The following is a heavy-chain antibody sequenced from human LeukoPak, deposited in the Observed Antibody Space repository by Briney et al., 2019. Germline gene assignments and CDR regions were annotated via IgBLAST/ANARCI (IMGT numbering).Heavy chain of an antibody. J-gene: IGHJ1*01. CDR1: GFTFSSYW. D-gene: IGHD3-22*01. Sequence: PGGSLRLSCAASGFTFSSYWMHWVRQAPGKGLVWVSRINSDGSSTSYADSVKGRFTISRDNAKNTLYLQMNSLRAEDTAVYYCARAGPYYYDSSGYYYSEYLQHWGQGTLVTVSS. V-gene: IGHV3-74*01. CDR3: ARAGPYYYDSSGYYYSEYLQH. CDR2: INSDGSST.